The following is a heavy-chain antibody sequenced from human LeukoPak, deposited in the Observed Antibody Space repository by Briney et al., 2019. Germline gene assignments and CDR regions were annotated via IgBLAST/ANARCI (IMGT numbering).Heavy chain of an antibody. J-gene: IGHJ6*03. Sequence: GGSLRLSCAASGFTFSSYAMSWVRQAPGKGLEWVSANSGSGGSTYYADSVKGRFTISRDNSKNTLYLQMNSLRAEDTAVYYCAKKGDYGDYVNYYYYMDVWGKGTTVTVSS. V-gene: IGHV3-23*01. CDR1: GFTFSSYA. CDR3: AKKGDYGDYVNYYYYMDV. CDR2: NSGSGGST. D-gene: IGHD4-17*01.